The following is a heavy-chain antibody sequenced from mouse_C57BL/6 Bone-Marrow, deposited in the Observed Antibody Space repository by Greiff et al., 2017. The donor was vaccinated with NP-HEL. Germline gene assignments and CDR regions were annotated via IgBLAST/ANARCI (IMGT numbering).Heavy chain of an antibody. V-gene: IGHV1-64*01. J-gene: IGHJ4*01. CDR3: RGTGPYAMSY. CDR2: IHPNSGST. D-gene: IGHD3-3*01. Sequence: QVQLQQPGAELVKPGASVKLSCKASGYTFTSYWMHWVKQRPGQGLEWIGMIHPNSGSTNYNEKFKSKATLTVDKSSSTAYMQLSSLTSEDSAVDYCRGTGPYAMSYWGRGTSVTVSA. CDR1: GYTFTSYW.